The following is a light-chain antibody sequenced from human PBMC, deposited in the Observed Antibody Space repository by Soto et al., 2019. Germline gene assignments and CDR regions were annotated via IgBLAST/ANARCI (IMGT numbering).Light chain of an antibody. J-gene: IGKJ4*01. CDR1: QSISDN. CDR3: QRYDNWPLT. Sequence: EIVMTQSPATLSLSPGDSATLSCRASQSISDNVAWYQQRPGLAPRLLIYHTSTRATGVPARFSGSGSGTEFSLTISSLQSDDSAVYYCQRYDNWPLTFGGGTKVEIK. CDR2: HTS. V-gene: IGKV3-15*01.